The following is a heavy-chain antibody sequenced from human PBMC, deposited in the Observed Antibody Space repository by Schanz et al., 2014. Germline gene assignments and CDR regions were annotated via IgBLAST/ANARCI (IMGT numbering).Heavy chain of an antibody. CDR2: INPSDGDT. J-gene: IGHJ3*02. CDR3: AFDRDDAYDI. Sequence: QVQLVQSGAEVKKPGASVMLSCKTSGYTFTSNFMHWVRQAPGQGLEWMGIINPSDGDTTYAQRFQGRVTMTRDTSTSTVYMELSSLRSEDTAVYYCAFDRDDAYDIWGQGTTVTVSS. CDR1: GYTFTSNF. V-gene: IGHV1-46*01. D-gene: IGHD3-9*01.